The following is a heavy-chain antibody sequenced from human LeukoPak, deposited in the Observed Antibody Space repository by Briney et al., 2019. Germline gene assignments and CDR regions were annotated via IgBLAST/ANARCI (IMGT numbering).Heavy chain of an antibody. J-gene: IGHJ4*02. Sequence: PSETLSLTCAVYGGSFSGYYWSWIRQPPGKGLEWIGEINHSGSTNYNPSLKSRVTISVDTSKNQFSLKLSSVTAADTAVYYCARGEQTVTFDYWGQGTLVTVSS. CDR2: INHSGST. CDR3: ARGEQTVTFDY. D-gene: IGHD4-17*01. V-gene: IGHV4-34*01. CDR1: GGSFSGYY.